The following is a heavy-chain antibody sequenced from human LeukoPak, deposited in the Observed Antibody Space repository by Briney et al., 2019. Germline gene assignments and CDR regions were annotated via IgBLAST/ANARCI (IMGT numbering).Heavy chain of an antibody. CDR2: ISSDGTYT. Sequence: GGSLRLSCAASGFTFSSHLMHWVRQAPGKGLVWVSRISSDGTYTNYADSVRGRFTISRDNAKNTLYLQINSLRAEDTAVYYCAKDFSVGVTMIRGSFDPWGQGTLVTVSS. CDR3: AKDFSVGVTMIRGSFDP. V-gene: IGHV3-74*01. J-gene: IGHJ5*02. CDR1: GFTFSSHL. D-gene: IGHD3-10*01.